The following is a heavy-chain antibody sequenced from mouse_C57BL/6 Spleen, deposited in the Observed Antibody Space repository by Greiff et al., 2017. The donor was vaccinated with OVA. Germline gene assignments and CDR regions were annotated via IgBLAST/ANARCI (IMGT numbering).Heavy chain of an antibody. J-gene: IGHJ3*01. CDR2: INPNYGTT. Sequence: LVESGPELVKPGASVKISCKASGYSFTDYNMNWVKQSNGKSLEWIGVINPNYGTTSYNQKFKGKATLTVDQSSSTAYMQLNSLTSEDSAVYYCARKDSSGSFGFAYWGQGTLVTVSA. CDR3: ARKDSSGSFGFAY. CDR1: GYSFTDYN. D-gene: IGHD3-2*02. V-gene: IGHV1-39*01.